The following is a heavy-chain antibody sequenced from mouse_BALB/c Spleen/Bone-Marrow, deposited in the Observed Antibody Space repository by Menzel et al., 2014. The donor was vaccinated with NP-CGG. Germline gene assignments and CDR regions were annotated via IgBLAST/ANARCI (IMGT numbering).Heavy chain of an antibody. D-gene: IGHD4-1*01. CDR3: TRGGNWEDFDY. J-gene: IGHJ2*01. CDR1: GFTFSSFG. V-gene: IGHV5-17*02. Sequence: EAQVVESGGGLVQPGGSRKLSCAASGFTFSSFGMHWVRQAPERGLEWVAYISSGSSTIFYADTVKGRFTISRDNPKNTLFLQMTSLRSEDTAMYYCTRGGNWEDFDYWGQGTTLTVSS. CDR2: ISSGSSTI.